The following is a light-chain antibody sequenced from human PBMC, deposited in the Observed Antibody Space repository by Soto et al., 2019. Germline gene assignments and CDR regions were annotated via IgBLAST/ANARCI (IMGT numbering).Light chain of an antibody. CDR3: SSYAGSNMGV. CDR1: RSDVGGYNF. Sequence: QSVLTQPPSASGSPGQSVTISCTVTRSDVGGYNFVSWYQQHPGKAPKLLIYEVTQRPSGVPDRFSASKSGNTASLTVSGLQAEDEADYYCSSYAGSNMGVFGTGTKVTVL. J-gene: IGLJ1*01. V-gene: IGLV2-8*01. CDR2: EVT.